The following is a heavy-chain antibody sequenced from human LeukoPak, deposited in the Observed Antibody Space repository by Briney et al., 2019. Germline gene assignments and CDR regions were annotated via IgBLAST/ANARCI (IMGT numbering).Heavy chain of an antibody. Sequence: GGSLRLSCAASGFTFSTYGMHWVRQAPGKGLEWVAVISYDGSNEYYADSLKGRFIISRDNSKNTLYLQMNSLRAEDTAVYYCARLLVYNSGGEAFDHWGQGTLVTVSS. CDR2: ISYDGSNE. J-gene: IGHJ4*02. D-gene: IGHD1-20*01. V-gene: IGHV3-30*03. CDR3: ARLLVYNSGGEAFDH. CDR1: GFTFSTYG.